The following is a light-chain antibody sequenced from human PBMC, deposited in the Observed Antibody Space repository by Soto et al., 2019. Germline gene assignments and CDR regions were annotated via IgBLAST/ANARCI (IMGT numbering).Light chain of an antibody. CDR3: QQYDGYSRT. Sequence: DIQMTQSPSTLSASVGDRVTITWRASQSISSWLAWYQQRPGKAPKLLIYDASNLERGVPSRFSGSGSGTEFTLTISSLQPDDFATYYCQQYDGYSRTFGQGTKVDIK. CDR1: QSISSW. CDR2: DAS. J-gene: IGKJ1*01. V-gene: IGKV1-5*01.